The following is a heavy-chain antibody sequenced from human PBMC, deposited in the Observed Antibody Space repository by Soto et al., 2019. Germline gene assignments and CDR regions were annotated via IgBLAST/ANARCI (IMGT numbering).Heavy chain of an antibody. CDR1: GGTFSSYD. J-gene: IGHJ4*02. CDR2: IIPIFGTG. V-gene: IGHV1-69*12. Sequence: QVQLVQSGAEVQKPSSSVKVSCKASGGTFSSYDISWVRQAPGQGLEWMGGIIPIFGTGYYAQKFQGRVTITADESTSTAHIELSSLRSEDTAVNYCARWSNFGAAYWGQGTLVTVSS. CDR3: ARWSNFGAAY. D-gene: IGHD1-1*01.